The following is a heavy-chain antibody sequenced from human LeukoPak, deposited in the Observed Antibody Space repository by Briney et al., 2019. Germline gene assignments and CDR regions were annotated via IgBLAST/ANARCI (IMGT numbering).Heavy chain of an antibody. CDR3: ARVPAWSGYSSWFDP. D-gene: IGHD3-3*01. Sequence: ASVTVSCTASGYTFTSYGISWVRQAPGQGLEWMGWISAYNGNTNYAQKLQGRVTMTTDTSTSTAYMELRSLRSDDTAVYYCARVPAWSGYSSWFDPWGQGTLVTVSS. CDR1: GYTFTSYG. CDR2: ISAYNGNT. J-gene: IGHJ5*02. V-gene: IGHV1-18*01.